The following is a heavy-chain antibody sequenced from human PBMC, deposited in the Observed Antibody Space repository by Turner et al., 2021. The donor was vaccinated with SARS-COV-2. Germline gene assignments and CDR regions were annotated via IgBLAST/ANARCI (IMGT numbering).Heavy chain of an antibody. D-gene: IGHD6-19*01. Sequence: QVQLVQSGAEVKKPGASVKVSCKVSGYTLTELSMHWVRQAPGKGLEWMGGFDPEDGETIYAQNFQGRVTMTEDTSTDTAYMELSSLRSEDTAVYYCATGVAVAGTPSKYYYYYGMDVWGQGTTVTVSS. J-gene: IGHJ6*02. CDR2: FDPEDGET. CDR1: GYTLTELS. V-gene: IGHV1-24*01. CDR3: ATGVAVAGTPSKYYYYYGMDV.